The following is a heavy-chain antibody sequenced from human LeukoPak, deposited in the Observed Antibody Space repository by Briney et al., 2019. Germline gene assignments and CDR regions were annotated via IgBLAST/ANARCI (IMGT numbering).Heavy chain of an antibody. CDR2: INHSGST. CDR1: GGSFSGYY. Sequence: SETLSLTCAVYGGSFSGYYWSWIRQPPGKGLEWIGEINHSGSTNYNPSLKSRVTISVDTSKNQFSLKLSSVTAADTAVYYCARSAITVTQYYYYYYYMDVWGKGTTVTISS. J-gene: IGHJ6*03. D-gene: IGHD4-17*01. V-gene: IGHV4-34*01. CDR3: ARSAITVTQYYYYYYYMDV.